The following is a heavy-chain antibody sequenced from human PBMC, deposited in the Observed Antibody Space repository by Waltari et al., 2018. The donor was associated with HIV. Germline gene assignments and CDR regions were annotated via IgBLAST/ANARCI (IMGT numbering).Heavy chain of an antibody. V-gene: IGHV4-59*01. D-gene: IGHD6-19*01. CDR3: ARGGVAGPEYFQH. CDR2: IYYSGST. Sequence: QVQLQESGPGLVKPSETLSLTCTVSGGSISSYYWSWIRQPPGKGLEWIGYIYYSGSTNYNPSLKSRVTISVDTSKNQFSLKLSSVTAADTAVYYCARGGVAGPEYFQHWGQGALVTVSS. CDR1: GGSISSYY. J-gene: IGHJ1*01.